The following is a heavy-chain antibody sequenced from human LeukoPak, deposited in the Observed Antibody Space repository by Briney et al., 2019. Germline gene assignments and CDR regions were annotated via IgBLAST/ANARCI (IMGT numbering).Heavy chain of an antibody. Sequence: GGSLRLSCAASRFTFSSNAMSWVRQAPGKGLEWVSTVSGSGGATYYAESVKGRFTISRDNSKNTLFLQMNSLRAEDTAVYYCAKDFKDGLRDLGNAFDIWGQGTMVTVSS. CDR2: VSGSGGAT. CDR3: AKDFKDGLRDLGNAFDI. D-gene: IGHD5-12*01. CDR1: RFTFSSNA. J-gene: IGHJ3*02. V-gene: IGHV3-23*01.